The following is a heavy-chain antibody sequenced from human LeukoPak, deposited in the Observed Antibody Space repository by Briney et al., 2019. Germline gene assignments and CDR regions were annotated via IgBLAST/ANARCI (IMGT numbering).Heavy chain of an antibody. J-gene: IGHJ4*02. V-gene: IGHV4-31*03. CDR1: GGSISSGGYY. CDR3: ARTHDILTFDY. CDR2: IYYSAST. Sequence: SETLSLTCTVSGGSISSGGYYWSWIRQHPGKGLECIVYIYYSASTYYTPSLKSRVTISVDTSKNQFSLKLSSVTAADTAVYYCARTHDILTFDYWGQGTLVTVSS. D-gene: IGHD3-9*01.